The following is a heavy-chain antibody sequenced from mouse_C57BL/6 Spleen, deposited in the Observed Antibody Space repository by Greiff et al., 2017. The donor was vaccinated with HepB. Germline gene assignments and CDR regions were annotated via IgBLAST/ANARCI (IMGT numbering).Heavy chain of an antibody. D-gene: IGHD3-1*01. V-gene: IGHV1-55*01. CDR1: GYTFTSYW. CDR2: IYPGSGST. J-gene: IGHJ2*01. Sequence: QVQLQPGAELVKPGASVTMSCKASGYTFTSYWITWVKQRPGQGLEWIGDIYPGSGSTNYNEKFKSKATLTVDTSSSTAYMQLSSLTSEDSAVYYCARSGHSEDYWGQGTTLTVSS. CDR3: ARSGHSEDY.